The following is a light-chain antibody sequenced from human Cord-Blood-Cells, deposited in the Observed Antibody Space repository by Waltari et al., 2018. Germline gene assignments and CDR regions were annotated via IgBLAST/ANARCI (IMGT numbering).Light chain of an antibody. CDR1: KLGDKY. J-gene: IGLJ1*01. CDR3: QAWDSSTASYV. V-gene: IGLV3-1*01. CDR2: QDS. Sequence: PSVSVSPGQTASITCSGDKLGDKYACWYQQKPGQSPVLVIYQDSKRPSGIPERFSGSNSGNTATLTISGTQAMDEADYYCQAWDSSTASYVFGTGTKVTVL.